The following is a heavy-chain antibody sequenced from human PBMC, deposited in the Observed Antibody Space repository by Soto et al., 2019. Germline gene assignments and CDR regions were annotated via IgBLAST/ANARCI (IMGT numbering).Heavy chain of an antibody. J-gene: IGHJ6*02. CDR2: IKQDGSEE. V-gene: IGHV3-7*01. D-gene: IGHD6-13*01. CDR3: ARIAASGRGWDV. Sequence: EVQLVESGGGLVQPGGSLRLSCVDSGFTFSSYWMSWFRQAPVKGLEWVGNIKQDGSEENYVDSVKGRFTISRDNAKNLMYLQMNSLRVEGTAVYYCARIAASGRGWDVWGQGTTVVVSS. CDR1: GFTFSSYW.